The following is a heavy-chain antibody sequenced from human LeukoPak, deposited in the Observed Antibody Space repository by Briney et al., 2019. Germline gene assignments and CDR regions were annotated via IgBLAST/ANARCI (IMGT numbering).Heavy chain of an antibody. D-gene: IGHD3/OR15-3a*01. Sequence: GGSLRLSCAASGFTFSSYAMSWVRQAPGKGLEWVSAISGSGGSTYYADSVKGRFTISRDNSQNTLYLQMNSLRAEDTAVYYWAKSVKWRGLDRGGYFFYCLDVWGKGTTVTVSS. V-gene: IGHV3-23*01. J-gene: IGHJ6*03. CDR2: ISGSGGST. CDR1: GFTFSSYA. CDR3: AKSVKWRGLDRGGYFFYCLDV.